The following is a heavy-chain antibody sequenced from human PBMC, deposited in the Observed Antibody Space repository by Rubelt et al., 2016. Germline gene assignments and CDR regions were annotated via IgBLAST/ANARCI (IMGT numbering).Heavy chain of an antibody. Sequence: VTGEGLEWVSAISGSGGSTYYADSVKGRFTISRDNSKNTLYLQMNSLRAEDTAVYYCARAAGSGSYYFWAFDIWGQGTMVTVSS. CDR3: ARAAGSGSYYFWAFDI. V-gene: IGHV3-23*01. CDR2: ISGSGGST. D-gene: IGHD1-26*01. J-gene: IGHJ3*02.